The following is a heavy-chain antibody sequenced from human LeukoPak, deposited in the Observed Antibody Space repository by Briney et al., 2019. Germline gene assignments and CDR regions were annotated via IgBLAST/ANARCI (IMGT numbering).Heavy chain of an antibody. V-gene: IGHV4-61*01. CDR2: IFYSGST. CDR1: GCSISSGSYY. CDR3: ARDLGYASGWYYFDH. J-gene: IGHJ4*02. Sequence: PSQTLSLTCTVSGCSISSGSYYWSWIRQPPGKGLEWIGNIFYSGSTNYNPSLKSRVTILVDTSKKQFSLKLRSMTAADTAVYFCARDLGYASGWYYFDHWGQGTLVTVSS. D-gene: IGHD6-19*01.